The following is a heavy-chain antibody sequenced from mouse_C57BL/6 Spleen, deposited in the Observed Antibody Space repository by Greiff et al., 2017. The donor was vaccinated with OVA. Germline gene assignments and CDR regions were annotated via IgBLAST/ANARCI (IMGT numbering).Heavy chain of an antibody. CDR1: GFSLTSYG. CDR2: IWSGGST. Sequence: VKLMESGPGLVQPSQSLSITCTVSGFSLTSYGVHWVRQSPGKGLEWLGVIWSGGSTDYNAAFISRLSISKDNSKSQVFFKMNSLQADDTAIYYCARSNWDGKDYFDYWGQGTTLTVSS. D-gene: IGHD4-1*02. CDR3: ARSNWDGKDYFDY. J-gene: IGHJ2*01. V-gene: IGHV2-2*01.